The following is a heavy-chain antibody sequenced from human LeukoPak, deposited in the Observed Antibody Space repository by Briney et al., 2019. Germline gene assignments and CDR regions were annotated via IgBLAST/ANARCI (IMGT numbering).Heavy chain of an antibody. CDR1: GGSISSYY. CDR3: ARDLRYSSGWYDWYFDL. Sequence: SSETLSLTCTVSGGSISSYYWSWIRQPPGKGLEWIGYIHYSGSTNYNPPLKSRVTISVDTSKNQFSLKLSSVTAADTAVYYCARDLRYSSGWYDWYFDLWGRGTLVTVSS. CDR2: IHYSGST. J-gene: IGHJ2*01. V-gene: IGHV4-59*01. D-gene: IGHD6-19*01.